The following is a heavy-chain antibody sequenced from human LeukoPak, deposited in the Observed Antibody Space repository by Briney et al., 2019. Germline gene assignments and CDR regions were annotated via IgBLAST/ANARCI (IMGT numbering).Heavy chain of an antibody. D-gene: IGHD6-13*01. CDR2: IIPILGIA. Sequence: SVKVSCKASGGTFSSYAISWVRQAPGQGLEWMGRIIPILGIANYAQKFQGRVTITADKSTSTAYMELSSLRSEDTAVYYCARELGYSSSWFLDYFDYWGQGTPVTVSS. V-gene: IGHV1-69*04. CDR3: ARELGYSSSWFLDYFDY. J-gene: IGHJ4*02. CDR1: GGTFSSYA.